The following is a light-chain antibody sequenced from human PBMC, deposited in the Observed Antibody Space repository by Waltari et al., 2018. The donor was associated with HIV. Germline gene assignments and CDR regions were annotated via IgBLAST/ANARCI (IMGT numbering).Light chain of an antibody. V-gene: IGKV1-5*03. CDR2: TAS. CDR1: QSISTS. CDR3: QQYAGSST. J-gene: IGKJ1*01. Sequence: DIQLTQSPSTLSASDGVRVTITCQARQSISTSLALYQHKPGKAPKLLIWTASSLQSGVQSRLSGSGSGTEFTLTISSLQSEDCATYYCQQYAGSSTFGQGTKVEIK.